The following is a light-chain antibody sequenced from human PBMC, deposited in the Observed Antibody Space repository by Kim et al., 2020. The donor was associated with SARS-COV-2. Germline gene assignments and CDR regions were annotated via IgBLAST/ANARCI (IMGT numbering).Light chain of an antibody. V-gene: IGLV1-44*01. CDR1: SSNSGSNS. Sequence: GQGVTISCSGSSSNSGSNSVNWSQQVPGTAPKVLIYNNNQRPSGVPDRVSASKSGTSASLAISGLQSEDEADYYCASWDDTLSGWVFGGGTQLTVL. CDR3: ASWDDTLSGWV. CDR2: NNN. J-gene: IGLJ3*02.